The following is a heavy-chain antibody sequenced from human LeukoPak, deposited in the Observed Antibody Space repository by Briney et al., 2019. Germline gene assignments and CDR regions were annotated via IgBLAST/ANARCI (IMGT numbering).Heavy chain of an antibody. D-gene: IGHD6-19*01. CDR1: GFTFSSYA. V-gene: IGHV3-23*01. J-gene: IGHJ3*02. Sequence: GGSLRHSCAASGFTFSSYAMSWVRQAPGKGLEWVSAISGSGGSTYYADSVKGRFTISRDNSKNTLYLQMNSLRAEGTAVYYCARAVAVAADAFDTWGQGTMVTVSS. CDR3: ARAVAVAADAFDT. CDR2: ISGSGGST.